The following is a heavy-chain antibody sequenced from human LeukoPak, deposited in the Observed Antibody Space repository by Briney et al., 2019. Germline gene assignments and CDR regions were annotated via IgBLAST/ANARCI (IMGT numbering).Heavy chain of an antibody. D-gene: IGHD3-9*01. CDR1: GGSISSYY. CDR2: IYTSGST. CDR3: ARNYDILTGHWGQFDY. J-gene: IGHJ4*02. Sequence: PSETLSLTCTVSGGSISSYYWSWIRQPAGKGLEWIGRIYTSGSTNYNPSLKSRVTMSVDTSKNQFSLKLSSVTAADTAVYYCARNYDILTGHWGQFDYWGQGTLVTVSS. V-gene: IGHV4-4*07.